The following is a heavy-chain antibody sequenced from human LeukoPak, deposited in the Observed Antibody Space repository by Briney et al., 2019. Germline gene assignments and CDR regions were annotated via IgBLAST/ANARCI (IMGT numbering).Heavy chain of an antibody. V-gene: IGHV4-59*12. D-gene: IGHD2-2*01. Sequence: SETLSLTCTVSGGSISSYYWSWIRQPPGKGLEWIGYIYYSGSTNYNPSLKSRVTISVDTSKNQFSLKLSSVTAADTAVYYCARDPSCSSTSCSDYWGQGTLVTVSS. CDR1: GGSISSYY. CDR2: IYYSGST. J-gene: IGHJ4*02. CDR3: ARDPSCSSTSCSDY.